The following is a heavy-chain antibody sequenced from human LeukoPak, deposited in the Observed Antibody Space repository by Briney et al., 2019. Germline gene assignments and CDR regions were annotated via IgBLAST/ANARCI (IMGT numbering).Heavy chain of an antibody. J-gene: IGHJ6*02. D-gene: IGHD3-22*01. CDR1: GGTFSSYA. V-gene: IGHV1-69*13. Sequence: EASVKVSCKASGGTFSSYAISWVRQAPGQGLEWMGGIIPIFGTANYAQKFQGRVTITADESTSTAYMEVSSLRSEDTAVYYCARGGYDDSSGYYYFYLDGMDVWGQGTTVTVSS. CDR2: IIPIFGTA. CDR3: ARGGYDDSSGYYYFYLDGMDV.